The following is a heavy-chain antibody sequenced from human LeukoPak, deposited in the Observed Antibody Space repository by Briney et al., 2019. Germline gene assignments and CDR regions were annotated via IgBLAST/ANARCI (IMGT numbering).Heavy chain of an antibody. CDR3: ASHGYSYGYWFDP. J-gene: IGHJ5*02. CDR2: IYSGGST. V-gene: IGHV3-66*02. D-gene: IGHD5-18*01. Sequence: GGSLRLSCAASGFTVSSNYMSWVRQAPGKGLEWVSVIYSGGSTYYADSVKGRFTISRDNSKNTLYLQMNSLRAEDTAVYYCASHGYSYGYWFDPWGQGTLVTVSS. CDR1: GFTVSSNY.